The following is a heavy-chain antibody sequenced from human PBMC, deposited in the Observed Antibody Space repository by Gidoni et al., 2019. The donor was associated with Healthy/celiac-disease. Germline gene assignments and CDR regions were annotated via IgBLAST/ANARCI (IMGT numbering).Heavy chain of an antibody. J-gene: IGHJ2*01. CDR2: ISGSGGST. V-gene: IGHV3-23*01. CDR1: GFTFSSYA. D-gene: IGHD6-13*01. Sequence: EVQLLESGGGLVQPGGSLRLSCAASGFTFSSYAMSWVRQAPGKGLEWVSAISGSGGSTYYEDSVKGRFTISRDNSKNTLYLQMNSLRAEDTAVYYCAKGIGSIAAAGNWYFDLWGRGTLVTVSS. CDR3: AKGIGSIAAAGNWYFDL.